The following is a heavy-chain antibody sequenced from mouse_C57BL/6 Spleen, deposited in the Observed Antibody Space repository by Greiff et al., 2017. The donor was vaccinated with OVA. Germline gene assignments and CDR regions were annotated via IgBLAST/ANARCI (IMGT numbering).Heavy chain of an antibody. J-gene: IGHJ4*01. CDR1: GYTFTSYW. V-gene: IGHV1-69*01. CDR2: IDPSDSYT. CDR3: ARRGTSYYDYDVYAMDY. D-gene: IGHD2-4*01. Sequence: VKLQQPGAELVMPGASVKLSCKASGYTFTSYWMHWVKQRPGQGLEWIGEIDPSDSYTNYNQKFKGKSTLTVDKSSSTAYMQLSSLTSEDSAVYYCARRGTSYYDYDVYAMDYWGQGTSVTVSS.